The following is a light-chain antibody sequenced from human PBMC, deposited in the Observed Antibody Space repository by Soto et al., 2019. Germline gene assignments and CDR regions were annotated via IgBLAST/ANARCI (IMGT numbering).Light chain of an antibody. CDR2: EVS. Sequence: QSALTRPASVSGSPGQSITISCTGTSSDVGGYNYVSWYQQNPGKAPKLMIYEVSNRPSGVSNRFSGSKSGNTASLTISGLQAEDEADYYCTSYTSSSNYVFGTGTKLTVL. V-gene: IGLV2-14*01. J-gene: IGLJ1*01. CDR1: SSDVGGYNY. CDR3: TSYTSSSNYV.